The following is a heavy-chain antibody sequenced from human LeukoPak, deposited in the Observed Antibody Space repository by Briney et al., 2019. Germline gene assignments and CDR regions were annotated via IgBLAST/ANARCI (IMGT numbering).Heavy chain of an antibody. CDR3: ASGTIVGARGADN. D-gene: IGHD1-26*01. V-gene: IGHV3-21*01. CDR2: ISGSSYHI. J-gene: IGHJ4*02. Sequence: GGSLRLSCAASGFTFSSYAMSWVRQAPGKALEWVSSISGSSYHIYYADSVKGRFTISRDNANNLLYLQMNSLRAEDTAVYYCASGTIVGARGADNWGQGTLVTVSS. CDR1: GFTFSSYA.